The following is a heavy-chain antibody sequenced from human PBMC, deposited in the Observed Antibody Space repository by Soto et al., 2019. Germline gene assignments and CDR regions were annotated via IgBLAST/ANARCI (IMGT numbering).Heavy chain of an antibody. CDR1: GGTLSNYP. CDR2: IIPIFGTV. D-gene: IGHD5-12*01. J-gene: IGHJ2*01. V-gene: IGHV1-69*13. Sequence: SVKVSCKASGGTLSNYPSSWVRQAPGQGLEWMGGIIPIFGTVNYAQKFQGRVTITADESTSTAYMELSSLRSEDTAVYYCARGNHRWLQLWYFDLWGRGTLVTVSS. CDR3: ARGNHRWLQLWYFDL.